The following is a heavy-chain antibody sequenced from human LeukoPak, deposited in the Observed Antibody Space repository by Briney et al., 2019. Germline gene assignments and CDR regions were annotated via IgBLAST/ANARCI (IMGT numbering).Heavy chain of an antibody. J-gene: IGHJ3*02. CDR3: ARSSGRYDYVWGSYRLAAFDI. Sequence: SETLSLACTVSGGSISSYYWSWIRQPPGKGLEWIGYIYYSGCTNYIPSLKSRVTISVDTSKNQFSLKLSSVTAADTAVYYCARSSGRYDYVWGSYRLAAFDIWGQGTMVTVSS. CDR2: IYYSGCT. CDR1: GGSISSYY. V-gene: IGHV4-59*01. D-gene: IGHD3-16*02.